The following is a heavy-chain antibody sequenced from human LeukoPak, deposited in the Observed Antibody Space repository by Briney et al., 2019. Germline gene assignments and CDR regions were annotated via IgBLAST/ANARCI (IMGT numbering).Heavy chain of an antibody. D-gene: IGHD3-9*01. CDR1: GGSSTGYS. V-gene: IGHV4-34*01. CDR2: INHSVST. CDR3: ATKASDYDILSGPPELSGFDP. J-gene: IGHJ5*02. Sequence: PETLSLTRALYGGSSTGYSWSCIRQPPGKGLEWIGEINHSVSTNYNPSLKSRVTISVDTSKNQFSLKLSTVTPPDTAVYYSATKASDYDILSGPPELSGFDPLVRGTLVSVCS.